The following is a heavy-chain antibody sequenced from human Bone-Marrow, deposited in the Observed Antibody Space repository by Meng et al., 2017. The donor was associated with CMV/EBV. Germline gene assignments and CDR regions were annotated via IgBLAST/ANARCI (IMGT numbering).Heavy chain of an antibody. V-gene: IGHV1-18*01. CDR1: GYTFDSYG. D-gene: IGHD3-3*01. CDR3: ARASDFWSGSKDWFDP. CDR2: ISAYNDNA. Sequence: ASVKVSCKASGYTFDSYGVTWVRQAPGQGLEWMGWISAYNDNAEYAQRFQDRVTMTTDTSTSTVYMELSSLRSEDTAVYYCARASDFWSGSKDWFDPWGQGTLVTVSS. J-gene: IGHJ5*02.